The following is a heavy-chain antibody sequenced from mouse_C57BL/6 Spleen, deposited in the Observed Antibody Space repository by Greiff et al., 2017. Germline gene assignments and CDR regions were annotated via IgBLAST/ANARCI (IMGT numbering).Heavy chain of an antibody. CDR1: GYAFSSSW. CDR2: IYPGDGDT. D-gene: IGHD1-1*01. CDR3: ARKGTTVVATDGYFDV. V-gene: IGHV1-82*01. Sequence: VQLQQSGPELVKPGASVKISCKASGYAFSSSWMNWVKQRPGKGLEWIGRIYPGDGDTNYNGKFKGKATLTADKSSSTAYMRLSSLPSEDSAVYFGARKGTTVVATDGYFDVWGTGTTLTVSS. J-gene: IGHJ1*03.